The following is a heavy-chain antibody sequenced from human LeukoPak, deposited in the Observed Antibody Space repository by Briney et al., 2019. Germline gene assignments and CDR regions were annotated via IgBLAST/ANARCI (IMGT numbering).Heavy chain of an antibody. CDR3: ARHPYQLLWLSWFDP. Sequence: SETLSLTCAVSGYSISSGYYWGWIRQPPGKGLEWIGSIYYSGSTYYNPSLKSRVTISVDTSKNQFSLKLSSVTAADTAVYYCARHPYQLLWLSWFDPWGQGTLVTVSS. J-gene: IGHJ5*02. CDR1: GYSISSGYY. CDR2: IYYSGST. D-gene: IGHD2-2*01. V-gene: IGHV4-38-2*01.